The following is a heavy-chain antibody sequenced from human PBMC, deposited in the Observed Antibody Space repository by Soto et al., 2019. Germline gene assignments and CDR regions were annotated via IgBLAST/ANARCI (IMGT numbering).Heavy chain of an antibody. D-gene: IGHD6-13*01. Sequence: QVQPVQSGAEVKKPGASVTVSCKASGYIFTTYYIHWVRQAPGQGLEWMAIINPLPTSGSTNYAQKFQGRVTVTRDTSTSTVYLELSSLRSDDTAVYYCARDLAAAAYWGQGTLVTVSS. CDR3: ARDLAAAAY. CDR1: GYIFTTYY. J-gene: IGHJ4*02. CDR2: INPLPTSGST. V-gene: IGHV1-46*01.